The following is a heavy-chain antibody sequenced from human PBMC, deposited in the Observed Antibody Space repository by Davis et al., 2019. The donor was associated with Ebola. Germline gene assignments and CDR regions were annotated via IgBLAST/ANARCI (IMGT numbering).Heavy chain of an antibody. CDR1: GFTFSGSG. J-gene: IGHJ4*02. Sequence: GESLKISCAASGFTFSGSGMHWVRQAPGRGLEWVADISFDDGKTKYYADSVKGRFTISRDNSKNTLYLQMNSLRAEDTAVYYCAKPPWGGFDYWGQGTLVTVSS. V-gene: IGHV3-30*18. D-gene: IGHD3-16*01. CDR3: AKPPWGGFDY. CDR2: ISFDDGKTK.